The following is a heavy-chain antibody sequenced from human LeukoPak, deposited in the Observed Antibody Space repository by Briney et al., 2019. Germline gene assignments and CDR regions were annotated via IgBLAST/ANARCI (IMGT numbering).Heavy chain of an antibody. J-gene: IGHJ4*02. CDR3: ARGGDQNYYDSSGYYSQGY. D-gene: IGHD3-22*01. V-gene: IGHV1-46*01. CDR1: GYTFTSYY. Sequence: ASLKISCKASGYTFTSYYMHWVRQAPRHGLEWMGVINPSGGSTSHAQKFQGRVTMTRDTSTSTVYMELSSLRSEDTAVYYCARGGDQNYYDSSGYYSQGYWGQGTLVTVSS. CDR2: INPSGGST.